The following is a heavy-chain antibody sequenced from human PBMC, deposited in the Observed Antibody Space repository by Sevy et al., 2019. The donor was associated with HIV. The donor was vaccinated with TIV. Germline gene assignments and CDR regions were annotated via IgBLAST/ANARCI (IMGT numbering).Heavy chain of an antibody. V-gene: IGHV4-61*01. D-gene: IGHD4-17*01. J-gene: IGHJ5*02. CDR2: VYYTGAT. CDR1: GGSVSSAINY. CDR3: ARAPVTRKAWFDP. Sequence: SETLSLTCSVFGGSVSSAINYWSWIRQSPGVGLEWIGYVYYTGATDYNPSLESRVTMSIDTSKNQFSLQLSSVTPADTAIYYCARAPVTRKAWFDPWGQGTPVTVSS.